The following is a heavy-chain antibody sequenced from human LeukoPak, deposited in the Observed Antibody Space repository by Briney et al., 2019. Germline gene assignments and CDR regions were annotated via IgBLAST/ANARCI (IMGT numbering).Heavy chain of an antibody. CDR1: GFTLSSYS. CDR3: ATYDILTGYYFDY. J-gene: IGHJ4*02. D-gene: IGHD3-9*01. Sequence: KPGGSLRLSCAASGFTLSSYSMNWVRQAPGKGLEWVSSISSSSSYIYYADSVKGRFTISRDNAKNSLYLQMNSLRAEDTAVYYCATYDILTGYYFDYWGQGTLVTVSP. V-gene: IGHV3-21*01. CDR2: ISSSSSYI.